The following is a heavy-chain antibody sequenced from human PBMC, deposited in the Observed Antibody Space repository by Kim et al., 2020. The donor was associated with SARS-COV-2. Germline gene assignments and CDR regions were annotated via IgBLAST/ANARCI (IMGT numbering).Heavy chain of an antibody. V-gene: IGHV4-59*13. CDR1: GGSISSYY. Sequence: SETLSLTCTVSGGSISSYYWSWIRQPPGKGLEWIGYIYYSGSTNYNPSLKSRVTISVDTSKNQFSLKLSSVTAADTAVYYCASQYCSGGSCYFDYWGQGTLFTVSS. J-gene: IGHJ4*02. CDR3: ASQYCSGGSCYFDY. CDR2: IYYSGST. D-gene: IGHD2-15*01.